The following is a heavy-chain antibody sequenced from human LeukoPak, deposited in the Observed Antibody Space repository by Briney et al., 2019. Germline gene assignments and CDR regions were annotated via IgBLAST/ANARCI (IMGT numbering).Heavy chain of an antibody. D-gene: IGHD1-26*01. CDR3: GGGGTYSQFDY. J-gene: IGHJ4*02. V-gene: IGHV4-59*01. CDR1: GGSIRSYY. Sequence: SETLSLTCAVSGGSIRSYYWNWVRQPPGKGLERIGYMYYSGSTNYNPSLKSRVTISGDTSNNQFSLKLNSVTAADTAVYYCGGGGTYSQFDYWGQGTLVTVSS. CDR2: MYYSGST.